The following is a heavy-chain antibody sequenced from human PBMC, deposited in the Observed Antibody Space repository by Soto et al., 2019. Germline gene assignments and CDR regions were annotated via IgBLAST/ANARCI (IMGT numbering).Heavy chain of an antibody. CDR1: GFTFTSSA. CDR2: IVVGSGNT. CDR3: AAPELGIDYYYGMDV. J-gene: IGHJ6*02. Sequence: SVKVSCKASGFTFTSSAVQWVRQARGQRLEWIGWIVVGSGNTNYAQKFQERVTITRDMSTSTAYMELSSLRSEDTAVYYCAAPELGIDYYYGMDVWGQGTTVTVSS. D-gene: IGHD7-27*01. V-gene: IGHV1-58*01.